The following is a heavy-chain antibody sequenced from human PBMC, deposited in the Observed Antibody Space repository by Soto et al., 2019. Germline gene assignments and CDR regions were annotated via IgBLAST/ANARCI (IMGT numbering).Heavy chain of an antibody. D-gene: IGHD3-9*01. CDR1: GGSISVSY. V-gene: IGHV4-59*01. Sequence: SETLSLTCTISGGSISVSYWSWIRQSPRQGLEWIGYVYDNGRPYYNPSRKSRVTIAADTSKNQISLKLTSATAADTAGYYCARGVGSSPPRYWGRGTLVTVSS. CDR2: VYDNGRP. CDR3: ARGVGSSPPRY. J-gene: IGHJ4*02.